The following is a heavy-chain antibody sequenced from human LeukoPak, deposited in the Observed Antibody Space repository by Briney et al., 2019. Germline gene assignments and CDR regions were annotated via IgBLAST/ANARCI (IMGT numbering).Heavy chain of an antibody. Sequence: ASVKVTCKGSGYTFTSYGISWVRQAPGQGLEWMGWISAYNGNTNYAQKLQGRVTMTTDTSTSTAYMELRSLRSDDTAVYYCAYSYSVGGDYYYGMDVWGQGTTVTVSS. J-gene: IGHJ6*02. CDR3: AYSYSVGGDYYYGMDV. CDR2: ISAYNGNT. CDR1: GYTFTSYG. V-gene: IGHV1-18*01. D-gene: IGHD2-15*01.